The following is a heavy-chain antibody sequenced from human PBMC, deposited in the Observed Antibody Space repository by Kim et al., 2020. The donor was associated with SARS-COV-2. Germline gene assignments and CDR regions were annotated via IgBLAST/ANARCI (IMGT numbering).Heavy chain of an antibody. V-gene: IGHV4-59*01. CDR3: ATGYGDSNFDF. J-gene: IGHJ4*02. Sequence: NTSNPSRKDRVTISVDTSKNPVSLKLSSVTAADTAVYYCATGYGDSNFDFWGQGTLVTVSS. D-gene: IGHD4-17*01. CDR2: N.